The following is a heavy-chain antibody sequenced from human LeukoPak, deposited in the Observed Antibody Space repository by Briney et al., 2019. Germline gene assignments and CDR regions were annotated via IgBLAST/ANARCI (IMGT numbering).Heavy chain of an antibody. V-gene: IGHV4-34*01. CDR1: GGSFSGYY. CDR2: INHSGST. CDR3: ARVSTRTYDFWSGYYPSDFDY. D-gene: IGHD3-3*01. Sequence: SETLSLTCAVYGGSFSGYYWSWIRQPPGKGLEWIGEINHSGSTNYNPSLKSRVTISVDTSKNQFSLKLSSVTAADTAVYYCARVSTRTYDFWSGYYPSDFDYWGQGTLVTVSS. J-gene: IGHJ4*02.